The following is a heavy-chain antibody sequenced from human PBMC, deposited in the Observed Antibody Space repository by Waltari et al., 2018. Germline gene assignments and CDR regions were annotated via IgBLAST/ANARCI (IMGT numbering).Heavy chain of an antibody. CDR3: ARAVAGKDFDY. D-gene: IGHD6-19*01. CDR2: MSSSSRYI. Sequence: EVQLVESGGGLVKPAGSLRLPCSASGFTLGSSGLSWVRQAPGEGREWVSSMSSSSRYIYYADSVKGRFTISRDNAKNSLYLQMNSLGAEDTAVYYCARAVAGKDFDYWGQGTLVTVSS. V-gene: IGHV3-21*01. CDR1: GFTLGSSG. J-gene: IGHJ4*02.